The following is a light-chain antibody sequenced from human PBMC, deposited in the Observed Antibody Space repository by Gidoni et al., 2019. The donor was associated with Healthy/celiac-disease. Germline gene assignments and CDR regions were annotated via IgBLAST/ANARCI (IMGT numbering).Light chain of an antibody. CDR1: SSNLGSNY. CDR3: AAWDDSLSGPV. V-gene: IGLV1-47*02. CDR2: SKN. J-gene: IGLJ7*01. Sequence: QSVLPQPPSASGTPGHRVTISCSGSSSNLGSNYVYWYHPLPGTAPKLLIYSKNQRPSGVPDRFSGSKSGTSASLASSGLRSEEEADYYCAAWDDSLSGPVFGGGTQLTVL.